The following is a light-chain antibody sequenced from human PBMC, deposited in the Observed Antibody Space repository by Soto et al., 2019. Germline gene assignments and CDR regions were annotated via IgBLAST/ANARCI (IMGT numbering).Light chain of an antibody. CDR3: QQRSDWPLT. V-gene: IGKV3-11*01. CDR2: GVS. Sequence: EIVMTQSPATLSVSPGERATLSCRASETVSSYLLWYHQKPGQAPRPLIYGVSSRATGIPARFSGSGSGTDFTLTISSLEPEDFAVYYCQQRSDWPLTFGGGTKVDIK. CDR1: ETVSSY. J-gene: IGKJ4*01.